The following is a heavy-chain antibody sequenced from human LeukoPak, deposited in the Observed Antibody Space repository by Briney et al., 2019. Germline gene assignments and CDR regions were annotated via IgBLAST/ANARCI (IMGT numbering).Heavy chain of an antibody. Sequence: SETLSLTCTVSGGSISSSSYYWGWIRQPPGKGLEWIGSIYYSGSTYYNPSLKSRVTISVDTSKNQFSLKLSSVTAADTAVYYCARTPPDAFDIWGLGTMVTVSS. CDR3: ARTPPDAFDI. CDR2: IYYSGST. CDR1: GGSISSSSYY. V-gene: IGHV4-39*01. J-gene: IGHJ3*02.